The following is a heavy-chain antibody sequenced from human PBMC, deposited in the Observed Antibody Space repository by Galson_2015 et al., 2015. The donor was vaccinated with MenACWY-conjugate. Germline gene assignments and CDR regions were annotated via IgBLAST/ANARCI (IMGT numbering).Heavy chain of an antibody. CDR3: FAINSWIGY. CDR2: IWYDGSKT. CDR1: GFTFSRYA. J-gene: IGHJ4*02. Sequence: SLRLSCAASGFTFSRYAMHWVRQAPGKGLEWVAVIWYDGSKTYYADSVKGRFTISRDNSKNTAFLQMNSLRAEDTALYYCFAINSWIGYWGQGPLVTVSS. D-gene: IGHD1-26*01. V-gene: IGHV3-33*01.